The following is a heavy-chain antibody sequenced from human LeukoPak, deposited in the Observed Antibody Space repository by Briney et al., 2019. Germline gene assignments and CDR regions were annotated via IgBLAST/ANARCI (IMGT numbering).Heavy chain of an antibody. V-gene: IGHV1-69*13. J-gene: IGHJ4*02. CDR3: ARTSSGWYGGGDY. CDR2: IIPIFGTA. Sequence: SVKVSCKASGGTFSSYAISWARQAPGQGLEWMGGIIPIFGTANYAQKFQGRVTITADESTSTAYMELSSLRSEDTAVYYCARTSSGWYGGGDYWGQGTLVTVSS. CDR1: GGTFSSYA. D-gene: IGHD6-19*01.